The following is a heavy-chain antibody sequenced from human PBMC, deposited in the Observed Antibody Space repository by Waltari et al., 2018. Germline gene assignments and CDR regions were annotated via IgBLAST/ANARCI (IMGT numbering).Heavy chain of an antibody. D-gene: IGHD3-3*01. Sequence: EVQLVESGGGLVQPGGSLSLPWSASGFTFRSHWMNWVRQAPGKGLEWVAIINKDGSKKFYVDSVRGRFTVSRDNAKNSLYLQMNSLRVDDTAVYYCARDEEWSSDRWGQGTLVTVSS. J-gene: IGHJ4*02. V-gene: IGHV3-7*03. CDR3: ARDEEWSSDR. CDR1: GFTFRSHW. CDR2: INKDGSKK.